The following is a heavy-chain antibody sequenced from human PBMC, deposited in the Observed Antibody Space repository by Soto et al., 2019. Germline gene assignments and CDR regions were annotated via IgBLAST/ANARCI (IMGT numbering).Heavy chain of an antibody. J-gene: IGHJ6*02. CDR1: GFTFSSYA. V-gene: IGHV3-23*01. Sequence: PGGSLRLSCAASGFTFSSYAMSCVRQAPGKGLEWVSAISGSGGSTYYADSVKGRFTISRDNSKNTLYLQMNSLRAEDTAVYYCAKTSTHCSSTSCPPPPYYYYYGMDVGGQGTRVTVPS. D-gene: IGHD2-2*01. CDR2: ISGSGGST. CDR3: AKTSTHCSSTSCPPPPYYYYYGMDV.